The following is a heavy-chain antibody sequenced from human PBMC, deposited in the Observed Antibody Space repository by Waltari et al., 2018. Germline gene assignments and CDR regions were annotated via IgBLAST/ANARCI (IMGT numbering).Heavy chain of an antibody. J-gene: IGHJ4*02. Sequence: ESGPGLVKPSETLSLTCSVSGAPVNSNAHYWSWVRQPPGKGLQWIGYIYSGGSTNYSPSLKSRVTISLDTPKNEFSLSLSSVTAADTAVYYCACRDGYNGQQIDYWGQGVLVTVSS. CDR3: ACRDGYNGQQIDY. V-gene: IGHV4-61*08. D-gene: IGHD6-25*01. CDR1: GAPVNSNAHY. CDR2: IYSGGST.